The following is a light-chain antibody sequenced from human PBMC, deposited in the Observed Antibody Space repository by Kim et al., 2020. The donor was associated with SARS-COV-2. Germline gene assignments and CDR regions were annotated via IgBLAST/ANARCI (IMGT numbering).Light chain of an antibody. V-gene: IGKV3-11*01. CDR2: DAS. CDR3: QQRSNGRPYT. Sequence: EIVLTQSPATLSLSPGERATLSCRASQSVSTYLAWYQQKPGQAPRLLIYDASNRATGIPARFSDSVSGTDFTLTISSLEPDDFAIYYSQQRSNGRPYTFRHGPQVDI. J-gene: IGKJ3*01. CDR1: QSVSTY.